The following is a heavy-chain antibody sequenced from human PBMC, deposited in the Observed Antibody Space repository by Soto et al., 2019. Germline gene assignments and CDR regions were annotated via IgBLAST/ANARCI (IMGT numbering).Heavy chain of an antibody. V-gene: IGHV4-34*01. Sequence: PSETLSLTCAVYGGSFSGYYWSWIRQPPGTGLEWIGEINHSRSTNYNPSLKSRVTIAVDTSKNQFSLKLSSVTAADTAVYYWARRRAPGHYYYYYGMDVWGQGTTVTVSS. J-gene: IGHJ6*02. CDR3: ARRRAPGHYYYYYGMDV. CDR2: INHSRST. CDR1: GGSFSGYY.